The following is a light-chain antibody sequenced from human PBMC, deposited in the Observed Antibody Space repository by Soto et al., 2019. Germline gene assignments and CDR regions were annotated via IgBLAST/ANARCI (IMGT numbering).Light chain of an antibody. Sequence: EVVLTQSPVTLSLSPGARATLSCRASQSFRGLLAWYQQKPGPAPRPLIYDAYNRATGIPPRFSGSGSGTDFTLTISSLEPEDSAVFYCQQYGTSPRTFGQGTKVDIK. V-gene: IGKV3-11*01. CDR1: QSFRGL. J-gene: IGKJ1*01. CDR2: DAY. CDR3: QQYGTSPRT.